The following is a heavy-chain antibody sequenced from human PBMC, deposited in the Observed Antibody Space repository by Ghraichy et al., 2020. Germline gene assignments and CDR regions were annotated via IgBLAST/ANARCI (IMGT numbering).Heavy chain of an antibody. V-gene: IGHV3-53*01. CDR1: GFTVSSNY. CDR2: IYSGGST. D-gene: IGHD2-2*01. Sequence: GGSLRLSCAASGFTVSSNYMSWVRQAPGKGLEWVSVIYSGGSTYYADSVKGRFTISRDNSKNTLYLQMNSLRAEDTAVYYCARENVGRYCSSTSCSDDWYFDLWGRGTLVTVSS. CDR3: ARENVGRYCSSTSCSDDWYFDL. J-gene: IGHJ2*01.